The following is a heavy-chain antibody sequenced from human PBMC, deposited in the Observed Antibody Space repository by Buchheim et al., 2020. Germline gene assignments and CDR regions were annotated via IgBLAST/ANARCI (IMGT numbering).Heavy chain of an antibody. CDR3: TRSANFFRGMDV. CDR2: INPDGSNT. V-gene: IGHV3-74*01. CDR1: GFTFSSDW. D-gene: IGHD2-15*01. J-gene: IGHJ6*02. Sequence: EERLVESGGGLGQPGGSLRLSCAASGFTFSSDWMHWVRQAPGKGLVWVSRINPDGSNTTYADSVKGRFTIFRDNGRNTLYLHMNSLRGEDTAIYYCTRSANFFRGMDVWGQGTT.